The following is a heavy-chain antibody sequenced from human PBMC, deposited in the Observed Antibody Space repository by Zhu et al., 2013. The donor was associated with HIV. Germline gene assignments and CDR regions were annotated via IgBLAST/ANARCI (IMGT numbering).Heavy chain of an antibody. V-gene: IGHV1-69*01. CDR1: GGTFSNSA. Sequence: QVQLVQSGAEVKKPGSSVKVSCKASGGTFSNSAISWVRQAPGQGLEWMGGIIPIFGTTNYAQRFQGRLTITADESTTTVYMDLSSLTSQDTAVYYCASPTMTRGYFDCWGQGSLVTVSS. CDR3: ASPTMTRGYFDC. J-gene: IGHJ4*02. CDR2: IIPIFGTT. D-gene: IGHD3-10*01.